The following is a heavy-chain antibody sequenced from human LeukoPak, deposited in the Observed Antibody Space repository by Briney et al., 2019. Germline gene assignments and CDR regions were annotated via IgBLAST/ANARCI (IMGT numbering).Heavy chain of an antibody. CDR1: GGSISSYY. V-gene: IGHV4-59*01. D-gene: IGHD2-21*01. J-gene: IGHJ3*02. CDR3: ARYSLIERTSDALDI. CDR2: IYHSGTT. Sequence: PSETLFLTCTVSGGSISSYYWSWIRQPPGKGLEWIGYIYHSGTTNYNPSLKSRLTISVDTSKNQFSLKLRSVTIADTAVYYCARYSLIERTSDALDIWGQGTVVTVSS.